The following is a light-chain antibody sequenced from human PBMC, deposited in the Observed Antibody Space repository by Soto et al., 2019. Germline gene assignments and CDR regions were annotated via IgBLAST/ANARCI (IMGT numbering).Light chain of an antibody. Sequence: QSVLTQPGSLSWSPGQSITISCTGTSSDIGAYDYVSWFQQHPGKAPKLMISEVNNRPSGVSNRFSGSKSGNTAYLTISGLQVEDEAEYFCFSFTTTRTHVFGTGTKVTVL. CDR1: SSDIGAYDY. J-gene: IGLJ1*01. CDR2: EVN. V-gene: IGLV2-14*01. CDR3: FSFTTTRTHV.